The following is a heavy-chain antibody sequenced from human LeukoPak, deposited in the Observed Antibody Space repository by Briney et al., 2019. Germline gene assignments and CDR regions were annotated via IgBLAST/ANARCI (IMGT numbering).Heavy chain of an antibody. CDR1: GFTFSSYG. CDR3: AKDLFIVVALDDAFDI. J-gene: IGHJ3*02. D-gene: IGHD3-22*01. V-gene: IGHV3-30*18. Sequence: SGGSLRLSCAASGFTFSSYGMHWVRQAPRKGLEWVAIISYDGSNKYYADSVKGRFTISRDNSKNTLYLQMNSLRAEDTAVYYCAKDLFIVVALDDAFDIWGQGTMVTVSS. CDR2: ISYDGSNK.